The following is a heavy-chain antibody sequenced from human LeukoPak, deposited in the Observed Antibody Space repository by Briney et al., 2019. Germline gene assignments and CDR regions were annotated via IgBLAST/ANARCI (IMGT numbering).Heavy chain of an antibody. CDR3: ARDHAVYYDILTGSNWFDP. Sequence: SETLSLTCAVYGGSFSGYYWSWIRQPPRKGLEWIGEINHSGSTNYNPSLKSRVTISVDTSKNQFSLKLSSVTAADTAVYYCARDHAVYYDILTGSNWFDPWGQGTLVTVSS. CDR1: GGSFSGYY. J-gene: IGHJ5*02. D-gene: IGHD3-9*01. CDR2: INHSGST. V-gene: IGHV4-34*01.